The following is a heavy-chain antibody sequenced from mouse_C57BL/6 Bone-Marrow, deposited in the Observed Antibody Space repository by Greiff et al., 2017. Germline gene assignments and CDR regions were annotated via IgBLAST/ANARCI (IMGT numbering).Heavy chain of an antibody. J-gene: IGHJ3*01. V-gene: IGHV1-53*01. CDR1: GYTFTSYW. CDR2: INPSNGGT. Sequence: QVQLQQPGTELVKPGASVKLSCKASGYTFTSYWMHWVKQRPGQGLEWIGNINPSNGGTNYNEKFKSKATLTVDKSSSTAYMQLSSLTSEDSAVYYGARGGSNYSAWFAYWGQGTLVTVSA. CDR3: ARGGSNYSAWFAY. D-gene: IGHD2-5*01.